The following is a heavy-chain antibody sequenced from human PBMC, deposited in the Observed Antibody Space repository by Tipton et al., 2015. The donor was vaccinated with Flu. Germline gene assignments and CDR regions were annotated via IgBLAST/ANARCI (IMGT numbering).Heavy chain of an antibody. V-gene: IGHV4-38-2*01. Sequence: TLSLTCSVSGDSIASDYYWGWIRQPLGKGLEWIGNIYHTGTTYYNPSLRSRVTILLDRSKNQFSLKLSFVTAADTAVYYCARTFGSGTYYRMLFDYWGQGTLVTVSS. CDR3: ARTFGSGTYYRMLFDY. D-gene: IGHD3-10*01. J-gene: IGHJ4*02. CDR2: IYHTGTT. CDR1: GDSIASDYY.